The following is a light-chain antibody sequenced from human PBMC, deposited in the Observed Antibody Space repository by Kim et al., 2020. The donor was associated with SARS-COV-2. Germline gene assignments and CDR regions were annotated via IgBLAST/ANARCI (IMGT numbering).Light chain of an antibody. Sequence: SPGEGDTLSFRASQRVSNNLVGYQQKPGQSPRLFIYDASTRATGIPARFSGSGSGTEFTLTISSVQSEDSAHYYCQQYNNWPPWAFGQGTKVEIK. CDR3: QQYNNWPPWA. V-gene: IGKV3-15*01. J-gene: IGKJ1*01. CDR1: QRVSNN. CDR2: DAS.